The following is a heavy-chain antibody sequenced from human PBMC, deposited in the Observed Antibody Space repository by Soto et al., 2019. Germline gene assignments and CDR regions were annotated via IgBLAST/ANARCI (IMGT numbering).Heavy chain of an antibody. V-gene: IGHV5-51*01. D-gene: IGHD2-2*01. Sequence: PGESLKISCKTSGYSFNAYWIGLVRQMPGKGLEWIGITNPDDSETRLSPSFQGQVTMSTDKSVTTAYLHWSSLKASDTAMYYCALKSLGYCGTTNCFSGFFTDWGQGTQVTVSS. CDR1: GYSFNAYW. J-gene: IGHJ4*02. CDR3: ALKSLGYCGTTNCFSGFFTD. CDR2: TNPDDSET.